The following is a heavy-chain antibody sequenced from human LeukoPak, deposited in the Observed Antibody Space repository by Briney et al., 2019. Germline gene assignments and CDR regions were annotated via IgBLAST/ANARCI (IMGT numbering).Heavy chain of an antibody. J-gene: IGHJ4*02. CDR2: IWFDGSNK. D-gene: IGHD6-13*01. V-gene: IGHV3-33*01. Sequence: GGSLRLSCAASGFTFSAYGMHWVRQAPGKGLEWVAVIWFDGSNKYYADSVKGRFTISRDNSKNTLYLQMNSLRAADTAVYYCASAAGPFDNWGQGTLVTVSS. CDR1: GFTFSAYG. CDR3: ASAAGPFDN.